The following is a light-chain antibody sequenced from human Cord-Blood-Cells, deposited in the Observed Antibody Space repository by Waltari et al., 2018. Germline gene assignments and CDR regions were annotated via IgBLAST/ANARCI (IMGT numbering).Light chain of an antibody. CDR3: QQYNNWPLT. Sequence: ILMPQSPATLSVSPGDRATLSYRASQSVSSNLAWYQQKPGQAPRLLIYGASTRATGIPARFSGSGSGTEFTLTISSLQSEDFAVYYCQQYNNWPLTFGGGTKVEIK. CDR2: GAS. J-gene: IGKJ4*01. V-gene: IGKV3-15*01. CDR1: QSVSSN.